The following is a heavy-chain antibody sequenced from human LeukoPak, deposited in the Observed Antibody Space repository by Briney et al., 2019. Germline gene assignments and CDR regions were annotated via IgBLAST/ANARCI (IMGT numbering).Heavy chain of an antibody. Sequence: GGSLRLSCVTSGFTFTNHWMSWVRQAPGKGLEWVANIREDGGHTNYVDSVKGRFTISRDNSKNTLYLQMNSLRAEDTAVYYCARQDRYRYYYDSSGHISHWGQGTLVTVSS. V-gene: IGHV3-7*03. CDR1: GFTFTNHW. D-gene: IGHD3-22*01. J-gene: IGHJ1*01. CDR3: ARQDRYRYYYDSSGHISH. CDR2: IREDGGHT.